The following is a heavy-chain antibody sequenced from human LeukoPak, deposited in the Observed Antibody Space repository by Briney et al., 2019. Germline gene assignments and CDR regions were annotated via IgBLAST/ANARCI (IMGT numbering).Heavy chain of an antibody. Sequence: SSVKVSCKASGGTFSSYAISWVRQAPGQGLEWMGGIIPIFGTANYAQKFQGRVTITTDESTSTAYMELSSLRSEDTAVYYCATPYYYDSSGYYYFDYWGQGTLVTVSS. CDR1: GGTFSSYA. CDR3: ATPYYYDSSGYYYFDY. V-gene: IGHV1-69*05. D-gene: IGHD3-22*01. CDR2: IIPIFGTA. J-gene: IGHJ4*02.